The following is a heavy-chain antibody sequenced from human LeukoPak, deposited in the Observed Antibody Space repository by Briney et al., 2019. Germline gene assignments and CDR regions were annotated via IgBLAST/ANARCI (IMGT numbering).Heavy chain of an antibody. V-gene: IGHV4-4*09. CDR3: ARGVGYSGYDAEGSAFDI. Sequence: PETPSLTCIVSSGSFTSYYWSWIRHPLGRGVERIGEIYTSGRTDYKPSLKSRVTISVDTSKNQFSLRLSSVTAADTAVYYCARGVGYSGYDAEGSAFDIWGQGTMGTVSS. CDR1: SGSFTSYY. CDR2: IYTSGRT. J-gene: IGHJ3*02. D-gene: IGHD5-12*01.